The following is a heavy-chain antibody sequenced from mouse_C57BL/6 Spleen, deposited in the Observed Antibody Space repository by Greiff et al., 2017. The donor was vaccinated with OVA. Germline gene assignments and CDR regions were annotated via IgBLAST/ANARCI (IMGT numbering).Heavy chain of an antibody. CDR2: ISSGGSYT. Sequence: DVKLVESGGDLVKPGGSLKLSCAASGFTFSSYGMSWVRQTPDKRLEWVATISSGGSYTYYPDSVKGRFTISRDNAKNTLYLQMSSLKSEDTAMYYCARRGTMITDYYAMDYWGQGTSVTVSS. J-gene: IGHJ4*01. D-gene: IGHD2-4*01. CDR1: GFTFSSYG. V-gene: IGHV5-6*02. CDR3: ARRGTMITDYYAMDY.